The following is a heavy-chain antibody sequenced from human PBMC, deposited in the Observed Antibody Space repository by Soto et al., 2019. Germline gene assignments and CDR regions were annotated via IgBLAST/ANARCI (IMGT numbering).Heavy chain of an antibody. Sequence: SVKVSCKASGGTFSSYAISWLRQAPGQGLEWMGGIIPIFGTANYAQKFQGRVTITADESTSTAYMELSSLRSEDTAVYYCARESYYDFWSGNYSDYWCQGTLVTVSS. V-gene: IGHV1-69*13. CDR1: GGTFSSYA. CDR2: IIPIFGTA. D-gene: IGHD3-3*01. J-gene: IGHJ4*02. CDR3: ARESYYDFWSGNYSDY.